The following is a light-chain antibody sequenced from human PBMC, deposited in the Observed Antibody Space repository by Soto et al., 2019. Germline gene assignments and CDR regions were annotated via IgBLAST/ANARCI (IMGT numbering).Light chain of an antibody. CDR1: QDIDSW. Sequence: DIQMTQSPSSVSASVGDRVTITCRASQDIDSWLAWYQQKPGKAPKLLIYAASSLQSGVPSRFSGSGSGTDFTFTIASLHPEDFATYYRQQGSSFPWTFGQGTKVDIK. CDR3: QQGSSFPWT. V-gene: IGKV1-12*01. CDR2: AAS. J-gene: IGKJ1*01.